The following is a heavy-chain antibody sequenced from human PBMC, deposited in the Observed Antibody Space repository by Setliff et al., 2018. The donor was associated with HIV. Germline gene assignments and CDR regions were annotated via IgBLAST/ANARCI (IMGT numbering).Heavy chain of an antibody. CDR1: YDSISGHY. CDR2: IHHSGGT. J-gene: IGHJ4*02. CDR3: ARLPDINSWPFDY. Sequence: PSETLSLTCTVSYDSISGHYWTWIRQPPGKGLEWIGYIHHSGGTQYNPSLMSRLTMSVDSSKNQFSLSLSSVTAADTAVYYCARLPDINSWPFDYWARGTLVTVSS. V-gene: IGHV4-59*11. D-gene: IGHD6-13*01.